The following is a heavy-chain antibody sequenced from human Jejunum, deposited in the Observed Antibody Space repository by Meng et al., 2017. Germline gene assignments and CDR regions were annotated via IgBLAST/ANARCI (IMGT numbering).Heavy chain of an antibody. CDR1: GFAFSNYW. J-gene: IGHJ4*02. V-gene: IGHV3-74*01. CDR2: IQSDGTTT. D-gene: IGHD3-22*01. CDR3: VRSHYYDGSGFYYDN. Sequence: GGSLRLSCAASGFAFSNYWIHWVRQAPGKGLVWVSRIQSDGTTTTYADSVKGRFTISRDNARNTLYLQMNSLRAEDTAVYYCVRSHYYDGSGFYYDNWGQGTLVTVSS.